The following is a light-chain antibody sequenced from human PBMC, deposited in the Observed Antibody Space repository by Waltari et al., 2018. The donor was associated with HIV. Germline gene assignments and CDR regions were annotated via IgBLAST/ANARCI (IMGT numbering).Light chain of an antibody. V-gene: IGLV1-44*01. CDR1: SSHIGHNP. J-gene: IGLJ2*01. Sequence: QSVLTQPPSASGTPGQRVTHSCSGSSSHIGHNPATWYLQAPGTAPQVLIYSNNQRPSGVPYLFSGSKSGTSVSLAISGLQSEDEAEYYCCTWDDSLNEWVFGGWTKLTVL. CDR2: SNN. CDR3: CTWDDSLNEWV.